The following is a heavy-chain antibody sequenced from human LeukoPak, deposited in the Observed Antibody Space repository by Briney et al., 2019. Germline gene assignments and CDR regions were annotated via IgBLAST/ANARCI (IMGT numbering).Heavy chain of an antibody. CDR2: ISSSSSYI. D-gene: IGHD3-10*01. CDR3: ARDRENYGSGSYSH. J-gene: IGHJ4*02. CDR1: GFTFSSYS. Sequence: PGGSLRLSCAASGFTFSSYSMNWVRQAPGKGLEWVSSISSSSSYIYYADSVKGRFTISRDNAKSSLYLQMNSLRAEDTAVYYCARDRENYGSGSYSHWGQGTLVTVSS. V-gene: IGHV3-21*01.